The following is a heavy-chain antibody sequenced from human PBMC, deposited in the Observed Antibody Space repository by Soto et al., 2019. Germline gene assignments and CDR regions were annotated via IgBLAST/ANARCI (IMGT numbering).Heavy chain of an antibody. CDR3: ANLRTYYDFWSGPSMDV. V-gene: IGHV3-30*18. D-gene: IGHD3-3*01. CDR1: GFTFSSYG. J-gene: IGHJ6*02. CDR2: ISYDGSNK. Sequence: GGSLRLSCAASGFTFSSYGMHWVRQAPGKGLEWVAVISYDGSNKYYADSVKGRFTISRDNSKNTLYLQMNSLRAEDTAVYYCANLRTYYDFWSGPSMDVWGQGTTVTVSS.